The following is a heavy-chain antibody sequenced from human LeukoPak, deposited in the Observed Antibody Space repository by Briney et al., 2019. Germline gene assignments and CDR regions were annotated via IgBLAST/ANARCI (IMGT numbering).Heavy chain of an antibody. CDR2: IIPIFGTA. D-gene: IGHD6-6*01. Sequence: GASVKVSCKASGGTFSSYAISWVRQAPGQGLEWMGGIIPIFGTANYAQKFQGRVTITADESTSTAYMELSSLRSEDTAVYYCARGGKYSSSSASYFDYWGQGTLVTVSS. CDR1: GGTFSSYA. J-gene: IGHJ4*02. CDR3: ARGGKYSSSSASYFDY. V-gene: IGHV1-69*13.